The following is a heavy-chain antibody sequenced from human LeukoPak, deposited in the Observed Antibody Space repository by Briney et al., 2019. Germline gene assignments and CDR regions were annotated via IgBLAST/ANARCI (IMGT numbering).Heavy chain of an antibody. CDR1: GVSINSGAYY. Sequence: SETPSLTCTVSGVSINSGAYYWSWIRQHPGKGLEWIGSIYYSGSTYYNPSLKSRVTISVDTSKNQFSLKLSSVTAADTAVYYCARDFIANYGMDVWGQGTTVTVSS. J-gene: IGHJ6*02. CDR3: ARDFIANYGMDV. CDR2: IYYSGST. V-gene: IGHV4-39*07. D-gene: IGHD6-13*01.